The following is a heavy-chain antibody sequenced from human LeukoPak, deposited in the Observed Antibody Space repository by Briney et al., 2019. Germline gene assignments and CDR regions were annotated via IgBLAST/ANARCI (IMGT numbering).Heavy chain of an antibody. Sequence: ASVKVSCKASGYTFTGYYMHWVRQAPGQGLEWMGRINPNSGGTNYAQKFQGRVTMTKDTSISTAYVELSRLRSDDTAVYYCAVSGDYGIYYFDYWGQGTLVTVSS. CDR3: AVSGDYGIYYFDY. D-gene: IGHD4-17*01. J-gene: IGHJ4*02. V-gene: IGHV1-2*06. CDR2: INPNSGGT. CDR1: GYTFTGYY.